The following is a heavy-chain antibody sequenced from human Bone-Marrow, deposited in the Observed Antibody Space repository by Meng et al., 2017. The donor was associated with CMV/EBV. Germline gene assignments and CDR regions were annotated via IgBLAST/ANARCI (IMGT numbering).Heavy chain of an antibody. V-gene: IGHV3-30*12. CDR1: GFTFSNYG. CDR3: AKGGNYGGFDI. CDR2: ISYSGSNK. Sequence: GESLKISCAASGFTFSNYGMHWVRQAPGKGLEWVAVISYSGSNKYYADSVKGRFTISRDNSKNTLYLQMNSLRAEDTAVYYCAKGGNYGGFDIWGQGTMVTVSS. J-gene: IGHJ3*02. D-gene: IGHD3-16*01.